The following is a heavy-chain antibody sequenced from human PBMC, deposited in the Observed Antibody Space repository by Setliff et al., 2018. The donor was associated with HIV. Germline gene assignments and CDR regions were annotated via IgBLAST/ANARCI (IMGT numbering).Heavy chain of an antibody. CDR1: GFTFSSYG. CDR2: IRYDGSNK. Sequence: GGSLRLSCAASGFTFSSYGMHWVRQAPGKGLEWVAFIRYDGSNKYYADSVKGRFTISRDNSKNTLYLQMNSLRAEDTAVYYCASARIPTGGVSTSLDFWGLGTLVTVSS. CDR3: ASARIPTGGVSTSLDF. J-gene: IGHJ4*02. D-gene: IGHD2-15*01. V-gene: IGHV3-30*02.